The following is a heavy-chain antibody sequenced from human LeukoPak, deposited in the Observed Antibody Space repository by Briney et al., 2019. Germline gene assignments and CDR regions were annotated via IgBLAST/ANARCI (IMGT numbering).Heavy chain of an antibody. CDR3: ARTTVTTNWFDP. J-gene: IGHJ5*02. CDR1: GYTFTGYY. CDR2: INPNSGGT. D-gene: IGHD4-11*01. Sequence: ASVKVSCKASGYTFTGYYMHWVRQAPAQGLEWMGRINPNSGGTNYEQKFQGRVTMTRDTSISTAYMELSSLRSDDTAVYYCARTTVTTNWFDPWGQGTLVTVSS. V-gene: IGHV1-2*06.